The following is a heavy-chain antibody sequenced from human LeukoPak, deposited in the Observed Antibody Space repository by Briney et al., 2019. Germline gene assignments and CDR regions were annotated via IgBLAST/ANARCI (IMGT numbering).Heavy chain of an antibody. CDR2: ISWNSGSI. J-gene: IGHJ4*02. Sequence: GGSLRLSCAASGFTFDDYAMHWVRQAPGKGPEWVSGISWNSGSIGYADSVKGRFTISRDNAKNSLYLQMNSLRAEDTALYYCAKDRSINIAVAGPFDYWGQGTLVTVSS. D-gene: IGHD6-19*01. CDR3: AKDRSINIAVAGPFDY. CDR1: GFTFDDYA. V-gene: IGHV3-9*01.